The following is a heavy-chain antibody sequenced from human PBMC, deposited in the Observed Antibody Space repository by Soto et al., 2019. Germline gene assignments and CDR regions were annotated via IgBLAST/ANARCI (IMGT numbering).Heavy chain of an antibody. Sequence: GRSLKLSCAVSGFTFSSYWMSWVRQAPGKGLEWVANIKQDGSEKYYVDSVKGRFTISRDNAKNSLYLQMNRLRAEDTAVYYYQRVHPEYYSSGWEFDDWGQGTLVTVTS. D-gene: IGHD6-19*01. CDR1: GFTFSSYW. CDR2: IKQDGSEK. CDR3: QRVHPEYYSSGWEFDD. V-gene: IGHV3-7*01. J-gene: IGHJ4*02.